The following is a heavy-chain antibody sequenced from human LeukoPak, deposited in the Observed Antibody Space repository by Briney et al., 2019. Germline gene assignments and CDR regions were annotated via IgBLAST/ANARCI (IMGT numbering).Heavy chain of an antibody. J-gene: IGHJ4*02. CDR2: ISWNSGSI. Sequence: GRSLRLSCAASGFTFDDYAMHWVWQAPGKGLEWVSGISWNSGSIGYADSVKGRFTISRDNAKNSLYLQMNSLRAEDTALYYCARKWLQFRYFDYWGQGTLVTVSS. CDR1: GFTFDDYA. CDR3: ARKWLQFRYFDY. D-gene: IGHD5-24*01. V-gene: IGHV3-9*01.